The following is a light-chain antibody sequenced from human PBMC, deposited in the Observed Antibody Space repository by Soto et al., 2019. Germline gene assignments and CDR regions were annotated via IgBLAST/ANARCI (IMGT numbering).Light chain of an antibody. CDR3: QQYNNWPPIT. CDR2: DTS. CDR1: QSVSIK. V-gene: IGKV3-15*01. Sequence: EIVMTQSPATLSGSPGERATLSCRASQSVSIKLAWYQQKLGQAPRLLIYDTSTRATGIPARFSGSGSGTEFTLTISSLQSEDFAVYYCQQYNNWPPITFGQGTRLEIK. J-gene: IGKJ5*01.